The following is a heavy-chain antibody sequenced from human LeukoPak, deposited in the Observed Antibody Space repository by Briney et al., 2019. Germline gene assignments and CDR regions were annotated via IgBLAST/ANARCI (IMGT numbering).Heavy chain of an antibody. CDR1: GGTFSSYA. J-gene: IGHJ4*02. CDR2: IIPILGIA. CDR3: ARDRDGYPFDY. Sequence: SVKVSCKASGGTFSSYAISWVRQAPGRGLEWMGRIIPILGIANYAQKFQGRVTITADKSTSTAYMELSSLRSEDTAVYYCARDRDGYPFDYWGQGTLVTVSS. V-gene: IGHV1-69*04. D-gene: IGHD5-24*01.